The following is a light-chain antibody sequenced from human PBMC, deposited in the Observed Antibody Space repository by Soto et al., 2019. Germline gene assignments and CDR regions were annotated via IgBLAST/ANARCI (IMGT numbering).Light chain of an antibody. J-gene: IGLJ2*01. Sequence: QSVLTQPPSVSAAPGQKVTISCSGSSSNIGNNYVSWYQQFPGTAPKLLIYDNSERPSGIPDRFSGSKSGTSATLGITGLQTGDEADYYCGTWDSSLSAAVFGGGTKVTVL. CDR2: DNS. V-gene: IGLV1-51*01. CDR1: SSNIGNNY. CDR3: GTWDSSLSAAV.